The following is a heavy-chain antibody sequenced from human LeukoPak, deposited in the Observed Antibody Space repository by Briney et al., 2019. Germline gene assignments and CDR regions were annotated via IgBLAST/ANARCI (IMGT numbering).Heavy chain of an antibody. CDR1: GGSFSGYY. CDR3: ARDRVLVMTGYPTGFDP. J-gene: IGHJ5*02. V-gene: IGHV4-34*01. Sequence: PSETLSLTCAVYGGSFSGYYWSWIRQPPGKGLEWIGEINHSGSTNYNPSLKSRVAISVDTSKNQSSLKLSSVTAADTAVYYCARDRVLVMTGYPTGFDPWGQGTLVTVSS. D-gene: IGHD3-9*01. CDR2: INHSGST.